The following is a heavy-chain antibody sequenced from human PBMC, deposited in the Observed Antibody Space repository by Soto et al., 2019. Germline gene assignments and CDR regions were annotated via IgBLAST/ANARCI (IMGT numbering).Heavy chain of an antibody. J-gene: IGHJ6*02. CDR1: GYTFTSYA. CDR3: ERDSLRYFDWLSPGYYYGMDV. D-gene: IGHD3-9*01. V-gene: IGHV1-3*01. CDR2: INAGNGNT. Sequence: ASVKVSCKASGYTFTSYAMHWVRQAPGQRLEWMGWINAGNGNTKYSQKFQGRVTITRDTSASTAYMELSSLRSEDTAVYYCERDSLRYFDWLSPGYYYGMDVWGQGTTVTVSS.